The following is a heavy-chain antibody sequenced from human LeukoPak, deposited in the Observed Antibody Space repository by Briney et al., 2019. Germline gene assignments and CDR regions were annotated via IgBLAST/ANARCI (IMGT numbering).Heavy chain of an antibody. J-gene: IGHJ4*02. Sequence: GGSLRLSCAASGFTFSDYYMSWIRQAPGKGLEWVSYISSSGSTIYYADSVKGRFTISRDNAKNSLYLQMNSLRAEDTAVYYCARDRYFDWLLYSPDFDYWGQGTLVTVSS. CDR3: ARDRYFDWLLYSPDFDY. CDR2: ISSSGSTI. CDR1: GFTFSDYY. D-gene: IGHD3-9*01. V-gene: IGHV3-11*01.